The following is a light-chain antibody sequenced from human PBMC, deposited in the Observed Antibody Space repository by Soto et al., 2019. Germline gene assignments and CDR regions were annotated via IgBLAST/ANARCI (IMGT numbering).Light chain of an antibody. J-gene: IGLJ7*01. CDR1: TGAVTASHY. CDR3: VLSYSDHRV. CDR2: DTS. Sequence: QAVVTQEPSLTVSPGGTVTLTCDSSTGAVTASHYPFWFQQKPGQAPRTLIFDTSDKSSWTPARFSGSLLGGKAALTLSGAQPEDESEYYCVLSYSDHRVFGGGTQRTVL. V-gene: IGLV7-46*01.